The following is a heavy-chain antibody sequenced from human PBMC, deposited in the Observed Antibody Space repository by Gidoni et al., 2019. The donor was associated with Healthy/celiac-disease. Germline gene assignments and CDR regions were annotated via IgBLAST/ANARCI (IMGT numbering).Heavy chain of an antibody. CDR2: INHSGST. CDR1: GGSFSGYY. Sequence: QVQLQQWGAGLLKPSETLSLTCAVYGGSFSGYYWSWTRQPPGKGLEWIGEINHSGSTNYNPSLKSRVTISVDTSKNQFSLKLSSVTAADTAVYYCARVFARYCSGGSCFRRTSHGFDYWGQGTLVTVSS. J-gene: IGHJ4*02. CDR3: ARVFARYCSGGSCFRRTSHGFDY. V-gene: IGHV4-34*01. D-gene: IGHD2-15*01.